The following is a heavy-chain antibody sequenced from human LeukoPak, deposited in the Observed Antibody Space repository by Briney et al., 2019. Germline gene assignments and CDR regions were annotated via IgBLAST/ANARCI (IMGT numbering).Heavy chain of an antibody. D-gene: IGHD3-10*01. CDR1: GFTFSNAW. CDR2: IKSKTDGGTA. Sequence: GGSLRLSCAASGFTFSNAWMSWVRQAPGKGLEWVGRIKSKTDGGTADYAAPVKGRFTIPRDAAKNTLYGQMNSLKTEDTAVYYCTTGPYDYGSGTYYHWGQGTLVTVSS. V-gene: IGHV3-15*01. CDR3: TTGPYDYGSGTYYH. J-gene: IGHJ4*02.